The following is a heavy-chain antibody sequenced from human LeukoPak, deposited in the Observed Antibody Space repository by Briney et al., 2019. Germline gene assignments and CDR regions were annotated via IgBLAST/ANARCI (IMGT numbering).Heavy chain of an antibody. CDR3: AKDAGFPTYYDTSGYFDY. Sequence: SGGSLRLSCAASGFTFDDYAMHWVRQAPGKGLEWVSLISWDGYTTYYADSVKGRFTISRDNSKNSLYLHMNSLRAEDTALYFCAKDAGFPTYYDTSGYFDYWGQGTLVTVSS. V-gene: IGHV3-43D*03. CDR1: GFTFDDYA. J-gene: IGHJ4*02. CDR2: ISWDGYTT. D-gene: IGHD3-22*01.